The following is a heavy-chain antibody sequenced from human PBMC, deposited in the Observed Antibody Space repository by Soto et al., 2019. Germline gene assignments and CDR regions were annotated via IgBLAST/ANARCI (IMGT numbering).Heavy chain of an antibody. CDR3: ARGGPNWDYYFYGMDV. CDR2: IGTAGDT. V-gene: IGHV3-13*04. CDR1: GFSFNNYD. Sequence: GGSLRLSCAAPGFSFNNYDMPWVRQARGKGLEWVSGIGTAGDTHYPDSVKGQFTISRENGKNSLYLQMNSLRAGDTAVYYCARGGPNWDYYFYGMDVWGQGTTVTAP. D-gene: IGHD3-16*01. J-gene: IGHJ6*02.